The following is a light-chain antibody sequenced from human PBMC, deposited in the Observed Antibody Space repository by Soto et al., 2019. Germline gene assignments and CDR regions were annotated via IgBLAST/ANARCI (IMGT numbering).Light chain of an antibody. Sequence: QSVLTQPASVSGSPGQSITISCTGTISDVGSYNLVSWYQQRPGQAPKPIIYEGNKRPSGVSNRFSASKSANTASLTISGLQAEDEADYYCCSYAGSSTVYVFGTGTKVTVL. CDR3: CSYAGSSTVYV. CDR1: ISDVGSYNL. CDR2: EGN. V-gene: IGLV2-23*01. J-gene: IGLJ1*01.